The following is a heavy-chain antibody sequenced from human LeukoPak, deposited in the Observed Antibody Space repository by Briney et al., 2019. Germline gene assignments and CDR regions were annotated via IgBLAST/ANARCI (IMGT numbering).Heavy chain of an antibody. V-gene: IGHV4-59*11. CDR1: GGSISSHY. Sequence: PSKTLSLTCTVSGGSISSHYWSWIRQPPGKGLEWIGYIYYSGSTNYNPSLKSRVTISVDTSKNQFSLKLSSVTAADTAVYYCARLLYGDYYYNYYMDVWGKGTTVTVSS. J-gene: IGHJ6*03. D-gene: IGHD4-17*01. CDR3: ARLLYGDYYYNYYMDV. CDR2: IYYSGST.